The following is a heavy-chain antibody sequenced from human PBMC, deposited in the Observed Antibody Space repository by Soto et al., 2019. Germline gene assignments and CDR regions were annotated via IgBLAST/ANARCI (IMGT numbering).Heavy chain of an antibody. CDR1: GGTVSSYA. CDR3: ATDKWGSITIFDYYGMDV. CDR2: IIPIFGTA. D-gene: IGHD3-3*01. J-gene: IGHJ6*02. Sequence: PVKRSCKSSGGTVSSYAISWVRQDNRQGLEWMGGIIPIFGTANYAQKFQGRVTITADESTSTAYMELSSLRSEDTPVYYCATDKWGSITIFDYYGMDVWGQGTTVTVSS. V-gene: IGHV1-69*13.